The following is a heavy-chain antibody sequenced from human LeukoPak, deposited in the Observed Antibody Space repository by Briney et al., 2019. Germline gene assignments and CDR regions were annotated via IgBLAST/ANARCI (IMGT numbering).Heavy chain of an antibody. CDR2: ISWNSGSI. V-gene: IGHV3-9*01. CDR3: AKVNGDYAIDY. D-gene: IGHD4-17*01. CDR1: GFTFSSYS. J-gene: IGHJ4*02. Sequence: GGSLRLSCAASGFTFSSYSMNWVRQAPGKGLEWVSGISWNSGSIGYADSVKGRFTISRDNAKNSLYLQMNSLRAEDTALYYCAKVNGDYAIDYWGQGTLVTVSS.